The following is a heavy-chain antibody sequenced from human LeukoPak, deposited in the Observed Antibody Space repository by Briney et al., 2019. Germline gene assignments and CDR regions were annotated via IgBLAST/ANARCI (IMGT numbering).Heavy chain of an antibody. D-gene: IGHD6-19*01. Sequence: GASVKVSCKASGYTFTGYYIHWVRQAPGQGLEWMGWINPNSGGTNYAQKFQGNVTMTRDTSISTAYMELSRLRSDDTAVYYCARAASGWSDSLFDYWGQGTLVTVSS. J-gene: IGHJ4*02. CDR1: GYTFTGYY. CDR2: INPNSGGT. V-gene: IGHV1-2*02. CDR3: ARAASGWSDSLFDY.